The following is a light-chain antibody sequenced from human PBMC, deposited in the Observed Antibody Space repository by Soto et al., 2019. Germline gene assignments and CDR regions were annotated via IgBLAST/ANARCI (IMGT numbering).Light chain of an antibody. CDR2: AAS. CDR3: QQSYSTAWT. J-gene: IGKJ1*01. Sequence: DIQMTQSPSSFSDLEEAGVTFLSRAGKTFGNYLNCNQQKPGKAPKLLIYAASSLQSGVPSRFSGSGSGTDFTLTISSLQLEDFATYYCQQSYSTAWTFGQGTKVEIK. V-gene: IGKV1-39*01. CDR1: KTFGNY.